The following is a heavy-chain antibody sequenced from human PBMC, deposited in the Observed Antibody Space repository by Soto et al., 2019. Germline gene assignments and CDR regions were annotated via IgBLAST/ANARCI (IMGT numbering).Heavy chain of an antibody. CDR3: ARRERAAATDWWLDP. Sequence: SETLSLTCTVAGPSTDRSSYYWGWIREPTGKGLEGIGSVYDRGSTDYNPSLKIRVTISVDTSKNHFSRKLSAVTAADTAVYSCARRERAAATDWWLDPWGKGTMVTVCS. CDR1: GPSTDRSSYY. V-gene: IGHV4-39*01. CDR2: VYDRGST. D-gene: IGHD2-15*01. J-gene: IGHJ5*02.